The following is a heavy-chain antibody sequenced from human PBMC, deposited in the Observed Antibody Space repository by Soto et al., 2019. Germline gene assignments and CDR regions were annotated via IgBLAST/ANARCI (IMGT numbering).Heavy chain of an antibody. D-gene: IGHD3-3*01. V-gene: IGHV3-30*18. J-gene: IGHJ4*02. CDR1: GFTFNDYV. CDR2: ISYDESNK. Sequence: QVQLVESGGGVVQPGRSLKLSCLASGFTFNDYVMHWVRQAPGKGLEWVALISYDESNKDYADSVKGRFTISRVNSKNALYLQINSLRSEDTAVYYCAKLRLATYDFWGGCDSWGQGTLVTVSS. CDR3: AKLRLATYDFWGGCDS.